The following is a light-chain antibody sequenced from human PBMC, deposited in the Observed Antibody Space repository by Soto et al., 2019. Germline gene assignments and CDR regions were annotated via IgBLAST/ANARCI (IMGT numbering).Light chain of an antibody. CDR1: QSVSSSY. V-gene: IGKV3D-20*02. Sequence: EIVLTQSPGTLSLSPGERATLSCRASQSVSSSYLVWHQQKPGQAPRLLIYDASNRATGIPARFSGSGSGTDFTLTISSLEPEDFAVYYCQQRGNWPSFGGGTKVDIK. CDR2: DAS. J-gene: IGKJ4*01. CDR3: QQRGNWPS.